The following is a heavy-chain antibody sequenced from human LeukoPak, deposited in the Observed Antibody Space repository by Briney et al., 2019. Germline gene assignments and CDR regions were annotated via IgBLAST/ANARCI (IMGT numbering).Heavy chain of an antibody. CDR1: GYTFSGYY. CDR3: ARDGANKVRGVHYYYMDV. V-gene: IGHV1-2*06. Sequence: SVKVSFKSSGYTFSGYYMHWVRQAPGQGVEWMGRINPSSGGTNYAQKFQGRVTMTRDTSIGTAYMELRSLTSDDTAVYYCARDGANKVRGVHYYYMDVWGKGTTVTVSS. J-gene: IGHJ6*03. D-gene: IGHD3-10*01. CDR2: INPSSGGT.